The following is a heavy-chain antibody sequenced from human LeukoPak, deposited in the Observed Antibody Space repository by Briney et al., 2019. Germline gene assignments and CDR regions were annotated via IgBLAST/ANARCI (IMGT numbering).Heavy chain of an antibody. Sequence: ASVKVSCKASGYTFINYGISWVRQAPGQGLEWMGWVSIEKGNTNYEQNFQGRVTMTTDTSTSTAYMELRSLTSDDTAVYYCVRDRDWNLDYWGQGTLVTVSS. D-gene: IGHD1-1*01. V-gene: IGHV1-18*01. CDR2: VSIEKGNT. CDR3: VRDRDWNLDY. CDR1: GYTFINYG. J-gene: IGHJ4*02.